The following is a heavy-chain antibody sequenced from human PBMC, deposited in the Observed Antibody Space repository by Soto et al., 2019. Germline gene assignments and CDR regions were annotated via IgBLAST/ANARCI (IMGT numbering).Heavy chain of an antibody. CDR2: TYSGGST. D-gene: IGHD1-26*01. CDR3: ARVTVGANRLDY. CDR1: GFTVSRNY. Sequence: PGGSLRLSCAASGFTVSRNYMSWVRQAPGKGLEWVSVTYSGGSTYYADSVKGRFTISRDNAKNTLYLQMNSLRAEDTALYYCARVTVGANRLDYWGQVTLVSVSS. V-gene: IGHV3-53*01. J-gene: IGHJ4*02.